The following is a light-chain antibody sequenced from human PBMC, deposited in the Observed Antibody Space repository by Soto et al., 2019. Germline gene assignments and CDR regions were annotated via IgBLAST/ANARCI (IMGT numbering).Light chain of an antibody. CDR2: DVS. CDR3: SSYTSSSTLV. CDR1: SSDVGGYNY. V-gene: IGLV2-14*03. J-gene: IGLJ2*01. Sequence: QSALTQPASVSGSPGQSTTISCTGTSSDVGGYNYVSWYQHHPGKAPKLMIYDVSDRPSGISNRFSGSKSGNTASLTISGLQAEDEADYYCSSYTSSSTLVFGGGTQLTVL.